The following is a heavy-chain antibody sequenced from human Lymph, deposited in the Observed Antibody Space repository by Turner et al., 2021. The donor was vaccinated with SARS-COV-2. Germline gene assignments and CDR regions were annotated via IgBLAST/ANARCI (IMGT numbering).Heavy chain of an antibody. Sequence: QAQLVQSGAEVKKPGASVKVSCKAPGYTFTSYDINWVRQATGQGLEWMGWMNPNSGNTGYGQKFQGRVTMTRNTSISTAYMELSSLGSEDTAVYYCARGRYSGGGMDVWGQGTTVTVSS. CDR2: MNPNSGNT. J-gene: IGHJ6*02. CDR1: GYTFTSYD. CDR3: ARGRYSGGGMDV. V-gene: IGHV1-8*02. D-gene: IGHD1-26*01.